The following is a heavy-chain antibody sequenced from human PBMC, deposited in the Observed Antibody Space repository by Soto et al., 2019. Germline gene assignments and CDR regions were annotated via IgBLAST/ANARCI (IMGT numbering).Heavy chain of an antibody. V-gene: IGHV4-39*01. Sequence: SETLSLTCTVSGDSLRSSYHYWGWLRQLPGKGLEWIGSIYYTGNTYYNPSLKSRVSISVDMATNEISLRLRAESIADTAVYYCVRVEMYAGEFTPNFHRWGQGALVTVSS. CDR2: IYYTGNT. CDR3: VRVEMYAGEFTPNFHR. J-gene: IGHJ5*02. D-gene: IGHD2-8*01. CDR1: GDSLRSSYHY.